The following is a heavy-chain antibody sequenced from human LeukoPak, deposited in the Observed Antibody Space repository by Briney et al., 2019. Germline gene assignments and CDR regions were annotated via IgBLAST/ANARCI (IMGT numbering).Heavy chain of an antibody. Sequence: SETLSLTCTVSGGSISSYYWSWIRQPPGKGLEWIGYIYYSGSTNYNPSLKSRVTISVDTSKNQFSLKLSSVTAADTAVYYCARGQWFGGYFDYWGQGTLVTVSS. D-gene: IGHD3-10*01. CDR3: ARGQWFGGYFDY. J-gene: IGHJ4*02. CDR2: IYYSGST. V-gene: IGHV4-59*01. CDR1: GGSISSYY.